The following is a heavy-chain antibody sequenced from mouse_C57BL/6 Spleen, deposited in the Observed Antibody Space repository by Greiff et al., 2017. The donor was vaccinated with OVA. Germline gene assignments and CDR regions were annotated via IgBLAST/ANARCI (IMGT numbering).Heavy chain of an antibody. D-gene: IGHD2-3*01. CDR2: IWSGGST. Sequence: QVHVKQSGPGLVQPSQSLSITCTVSGFSLTSYGVHWVRQSPGKGLEWLGVIWSGGSTDYNAAFISRLSISKDNSKSQVFFKMNSLQADDTAIYYCARNDGYYYYFDYWGQGTTLTVSS. CDR3: ARNDGYYYYFDY. V-gene: IGHV2-2*01. CDR1: GFSLTSYG. J-gene: IGHJ2*01.